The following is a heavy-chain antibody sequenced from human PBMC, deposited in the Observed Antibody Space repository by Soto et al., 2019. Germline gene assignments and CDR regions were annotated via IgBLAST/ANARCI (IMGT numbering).Heavy chain of an antibody. CDR1: GGSISGYY. J-gene: IGHJ6*02. Sequence: PXGALGVQGAVSGGSISGYYCRRMRQPPGKGLEWVGEINHSGSTNYNPSLKSPVTIAVDTSKNQFSLKLSSVTAADTAVYYCARGGRITIFGAVKFRYGIHVWGQGTTVIVSS. V-gene: IGHV4-34*01. CDR2: INHSGST. D-gene: IGHD3-3*01. CDR3: ARGGRITIFGAVKFRYGIHV.